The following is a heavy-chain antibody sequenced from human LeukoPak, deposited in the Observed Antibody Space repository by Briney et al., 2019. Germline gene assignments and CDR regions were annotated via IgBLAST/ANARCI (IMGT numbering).Heavy chain of an antibody. CDR1: GFTFSSYW. D-gene: IGHD3-22*01. CDR3: ARVGTMIVGPPNYFDY. CDR2: IKQDGSEK. J-gene: IGHJ4*02. V-gene: IGHV3-7*01. Sequence: GGSLRLSCAASGFTFSSYWMSWVRQAPGKGLEWVANIKQDGSEKYYVDSVKGRFTISRDNAKNSLYLQMNSLRAEDTAVYYCARVGTMIVGPPNYFDYWGQGTLVTVSS.